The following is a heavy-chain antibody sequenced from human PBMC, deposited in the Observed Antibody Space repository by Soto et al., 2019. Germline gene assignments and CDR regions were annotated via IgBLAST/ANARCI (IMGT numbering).Heavy chain of an antibody. V-gene: IGHV4-39*01. CDR3: ARRSPDTAMVTSDY. CDR2: VYYSGST. CDR1: GGSISSGSYY. D-gene: IGHD5-18*01. J-gene: IGHJ4*02. Sequence: PSETLSLTCTVSGGSISSGSYYWGWIRQPPGKGLEWIGSVYYSGSTYYNPSLKSRVTISVDTSKNQFSLKLSSVTAADTAVYYCARRSPDTAMVTSDYWGQGTLVTVSS.